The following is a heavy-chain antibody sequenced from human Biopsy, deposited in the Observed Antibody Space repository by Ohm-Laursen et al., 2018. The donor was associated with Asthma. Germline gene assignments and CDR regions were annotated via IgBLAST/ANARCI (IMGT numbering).Heavy chain of an antibody. J-gene: IGHJ4*02. CDR2: INSVFGTT. CDR3: ARKAGSCISRTCYSLDF. V-gene: IGHV1-69*01. D-gene: IGHD2-2*01. Sequence: ESSVKVSCKSLGGTFNTYVIGWVRQAPGQGLEWMGGINSVFGTTTYPQKFQDRVTITADDSTSTVYMELSSLRPEDTAVYYCARKAGSCISRTCYSLDFWGQGTLVTVSS. CDR1: GGTFNTYV.